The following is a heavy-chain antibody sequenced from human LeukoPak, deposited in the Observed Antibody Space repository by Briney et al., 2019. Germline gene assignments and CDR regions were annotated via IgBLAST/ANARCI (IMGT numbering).Heavy chain of an antibody. CDR2: ISPDDSNT. CDR3: ARLYYGQLVMMGYYFDY. Sequence: GESLKISCKGSGYSFSNYWIGWVRQMPGKGLEWMGIISPDDSNTRYSPSFQGQVTISADKSIRTAYLQWSSLKASDTAMCYCARLYYGQLVMMGYYFDYWGQGTLVTVSS. D-gene: IGHD6-6*01. J-gene: IGHJ4*02. CDR1: GYSFSNYW. V-gene: IGHV5-51*01.